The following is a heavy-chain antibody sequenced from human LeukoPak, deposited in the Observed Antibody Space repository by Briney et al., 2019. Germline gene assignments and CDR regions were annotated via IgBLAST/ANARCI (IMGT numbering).Heavy chain of an antibody. CDR3: ARDYKYAFDN. V-gene: IGHV3-7*01. J-gene: IGHJ4*02. CDR2: IKQDGSEK. CDR1: GFTFSSSW. D-gene: IGHD5-24*01. Sequence: GGSLRLSCAASGFTFSSSWMNWVRQAPGKGLEWVANIKQDGSEKYYVDSVKGRFTISRDNAKNSLYLQMNTLRAEDTAVYYCARDYKYAFDNWGQGTLVTVSS.